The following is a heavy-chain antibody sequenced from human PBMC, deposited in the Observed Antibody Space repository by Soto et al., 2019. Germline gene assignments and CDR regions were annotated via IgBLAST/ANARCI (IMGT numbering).Heavy chain of an antibody. V-gene: IGHV3-21*06. J-gene: IGHJ6*03. CDR3: ATEPLFAGYYYYLDV. CDR2: ISGTSSHI. CDR1: GFIFSNYK. D-gene: IGHD2-21*01. Sequence: EVQLVESGGGLVKPGGSLTLSCATSGFIFSNYKMNWVRQAPGKGLEWVSSISGTSSHIYYADSVKGRFTISRDNAENSLYLQMNSLRAEDTAVYYCATEPLFAGYYYYLDVWGKGTTVIVSS.